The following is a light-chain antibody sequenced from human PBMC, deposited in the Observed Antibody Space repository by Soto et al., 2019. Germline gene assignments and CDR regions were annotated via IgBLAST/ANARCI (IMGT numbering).Light chain of an antibody. CDR1: ISNIGSKT. CDR3: AAWDDSLNGWV. Sequence: QSVLTQPPSASGTPGQRVTISCSGSISNIGSKTVNWYQQLPGTAPKLLIYRDNQRPSGVPDRFSGSKSGTSASLAISGLQSEDEADYYCAAWDDSLNGWVFGGGTKLTVL. V-gene: IGLV1-44*01. CDR2: RDN. J-gene: IGLJ3*02.